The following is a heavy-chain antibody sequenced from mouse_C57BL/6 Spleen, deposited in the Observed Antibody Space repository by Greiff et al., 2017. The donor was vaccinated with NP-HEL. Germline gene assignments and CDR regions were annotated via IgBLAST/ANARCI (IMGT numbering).Heavy chain of an antibody. Sequence: QVQLQQSGAELVKPGASVKISCKASGYAFSSYWMNWVKQRPGKGLEWIGQIYPGDGDTNYNGKFKGKATLTADKSSSTAYMQRSSLTSEDSAVYFCARENYYGSSYVDYWGQGTTLTVSS. D-gene: IGHD1-1*01. V-gene: IGHV1-80*01. CDR2: IYPGDGDT. CDR1: GYAFSSYW. CDR3: ARENYYGSSYVDY. J-gene: IGHJ2*01.